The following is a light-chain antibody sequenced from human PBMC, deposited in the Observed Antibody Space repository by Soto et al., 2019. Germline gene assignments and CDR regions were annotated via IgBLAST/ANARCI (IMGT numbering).Light chain of an antibody. CDR3: QHGFTTPKT. CDR1: ESISTF. CDR2: AAS. J-gene: IGKJ5*01. V-gene: IGKV1-39*01. Sequence: DIQMTQSPSSLSASVGDRVTITCRASESISTFLNGYQQKPGKAPTLLLYAASMLQSGVPSRFSGSGSGPDFALTIRSLQTEDFAIYYCQHGFTTPKTFGQGTRL.